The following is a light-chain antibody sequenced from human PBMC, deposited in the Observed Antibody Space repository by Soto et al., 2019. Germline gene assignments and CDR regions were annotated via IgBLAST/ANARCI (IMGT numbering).Light chain of an antibody. CDR3: MQDLKPPYT. J-gene: IGKJ2*01. V-gene: IGKV2-28*01. CDR2: LVS. CDR1: QSLLHSSGYNY. Sequence: EIVMTQSPLSLPVTPGEPASISCRSSQSLLHSSGYNYLHWYLQKPGQSPQLLIYLVSTRAFGVPDRFSGSGSGIDFPLEISRVEAEDVEVSCCMQDLKPPYTFGQGTKLE.